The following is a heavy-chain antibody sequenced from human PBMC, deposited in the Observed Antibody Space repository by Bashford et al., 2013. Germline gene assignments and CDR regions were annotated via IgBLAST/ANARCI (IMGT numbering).Heavy chain of an antibody. CDR3: ASRVGMDKQRGSFFDY. CDR1: GGSISSYY. J-gene: IGHJ4*02. Sequence: SETLSLTCIVSGGSISSYYWSWIRQPPGKGLEWIGYIYYSGSTYYNPSLKSRVTISVDTSKNQFSLKLSSVTAADTAVYYCASRVGMDKQRGSFFDYVGPGNPGHRLL. V-gene: IGHV4-59*06. CDR2: IYYSGST. D-gene: IGHD5-24*01.